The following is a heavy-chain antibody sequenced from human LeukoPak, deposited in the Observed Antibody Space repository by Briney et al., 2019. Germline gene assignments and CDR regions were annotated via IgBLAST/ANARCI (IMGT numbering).Heavy chain of an antibody. CDR1: GDSVSSDSAT. V-gene: IGHV6-1*01. J-gene: IGHJ4*02. CDR2: TYYRSKWYN. D-gene: IGHD3-22*01. Sequence: SQTLSLSCAISGDSVSSDSATWNWIRQSPSRGLEWLGTTYYRSKWYNDYAESVKSRIVINPDTSKNQFSLQLISVSPEDTAVYYYARVKSRLFDFWGQGTLVTVSS. CDR3: ARVKSRLFDF.